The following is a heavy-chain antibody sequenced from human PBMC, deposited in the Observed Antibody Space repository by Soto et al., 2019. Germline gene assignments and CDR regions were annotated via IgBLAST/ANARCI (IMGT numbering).Heavy chain of an antibody. J-gene: IGHJ6*02. CDR1: GFTSSSYA. CDR2: ISGSGGST. D-gene: IGHD3-22*01. CDR3: AKSGEYYDSSGHPPDYYYYGIDV. Sequence: PGVSLRPSCAASGFTSSSYAISWVRQAPGKGLEWVSAISGSGGSTYHADSVKGRFTISRDNSKNTLYLQMNSLRAEDTAVYYCAKSGEYYDSSGHPPDYYYYGIDVLCQRAAVTVSS. V-gene: IGHV3-23*01.